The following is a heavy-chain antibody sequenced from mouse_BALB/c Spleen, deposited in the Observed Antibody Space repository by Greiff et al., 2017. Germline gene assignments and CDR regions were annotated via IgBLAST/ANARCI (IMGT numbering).Heavy chain of an antibody. Sequence: EVKLEESGGGLVQPGGSLRLSCATSGFTFTDYYMSWVRQPPGKALEWLGFIRNKANGYTTEYSASVKGRFTISRDNSQSILYLQMNTLGAEDSATYYGATGTWYFDVWGAGTTVTVSS. J-gene: IGHJ1*01. CDR2: IRNKANGYTT. CDR3: ATGTWYFDV. V-gene: IGHV7-3*02. D-gene: IGHD4-1*01. CDR1: GFTFTDYY.